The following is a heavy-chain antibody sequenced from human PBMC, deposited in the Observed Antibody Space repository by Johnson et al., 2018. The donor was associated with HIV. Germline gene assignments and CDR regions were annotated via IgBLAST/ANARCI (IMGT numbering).Heavy chain of an antibody. D-gene: IGHD6-19*01. CDR1: GFTFSNYW. J-gene: IGHJ3*02. V-gene: IGHV3-66*02. CDR2: IHSGVNT. CDR3: ARGSSEGALDI. Sequence: VQLVESGGGLVQPGGSLRLSCAASGFTFSNYWMNWVRQAPGKGLEWVSVIHSGVNTFYADSVKGRFTISRDNSNNTLYLQMNSLRAEDTAVYYCARGSSEGALDIWGQGTMVTVSS.